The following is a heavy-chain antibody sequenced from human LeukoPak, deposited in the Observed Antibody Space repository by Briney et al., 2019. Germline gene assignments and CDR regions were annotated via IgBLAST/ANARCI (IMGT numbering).Heavy chain of an antibody. CDR3: ARGGVAEGPRNDAFDI. V-gene: IGHV1-2*02. CDR1: GYTFTGYY. CDR2: INPNSGGT. Sequence: ASVKVSCKAFGYTFTGYYMHWVRQAPGQGLEWMGWINPNSGGTNYAQKFQGRVTMTRDTSISTAYMELSRLRSDDTAVYYCARGGVAEGPRNDAFDIWGQGTMVTVSS. D-gene: IGHD6-19*01. J-gene: IGHJ3*02.